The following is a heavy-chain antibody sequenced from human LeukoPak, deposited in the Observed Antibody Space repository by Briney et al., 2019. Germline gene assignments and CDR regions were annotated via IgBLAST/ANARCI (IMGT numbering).Heavy chain of an antibody. J-gene: IGHJ4*02. D-gene: IGHD4-17*01. CDR3: ARVMVTTLSLIDY. V-gene: IGHV3-21*01. CDR1: GFTFSSYS. CDR2: ISSSSSYI. Sequence: GGSLRLSCAASGFTFSSYSMNWVRQAPGKGLEWVSSISSSSSYIYYADSVKGRFTISRDNAKNSLYLQMNSLRAEDTAVYYCARVMVTTLSLIDYWGQGTLVTVFS.